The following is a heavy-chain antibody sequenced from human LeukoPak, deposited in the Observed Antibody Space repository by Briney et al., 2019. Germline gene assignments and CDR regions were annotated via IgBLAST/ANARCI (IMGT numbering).Heavy chain of an antibody. D-gene: IGHD3-16*01. CDR1: GGSFSGYY. V-gene: IGHV4-34*09. CDR2: IYYSGST. J-gene: IGHJ3*02. CDR3: AREWRYGAFDI. Sequence: SETLSLTCAVYGGSFSGYYWSWIRQPPGKGLEWIGYIYYSGSTYYNPSLKSRVTISVDTSKNQFSLKLSSVTAADTAVYYCAREWRYGAFDIWGQGTMFTVSS.